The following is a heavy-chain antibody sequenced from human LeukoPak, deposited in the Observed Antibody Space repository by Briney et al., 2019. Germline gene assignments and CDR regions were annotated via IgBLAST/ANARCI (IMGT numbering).Heavy chain of an antibody. CDR2: IYPADSTA. CDR3: ARPSSGSSSWDDAFDI. V-gene: IGHV5-51*01. J-gene: IGHJ3*02. D-gene: IGHD3-10*01. CDR1: GYSFTTYW. Sequence: NHGESLKISCKASGYSFTTYWIGWVRQMPGKGLEWMGIIYPADSTAHYSPSFQGQVTISVDKSINTAYLQWSRLKASDTAMYYCARPSSGSSSWDDAFDIWGQGTMVTVSS.